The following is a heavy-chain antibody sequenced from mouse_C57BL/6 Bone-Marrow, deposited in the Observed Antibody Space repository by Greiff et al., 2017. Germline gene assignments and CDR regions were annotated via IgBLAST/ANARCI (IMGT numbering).Heavy chain of an antibody. CDR3: ARTDGYYGAMDY. Sequence: EVQLVESGPSLVRPSQTLSLTCTVTGFSINSDCYWIWIRQFPGNKLEYIGYTFYSGITYYNPSLESLTYITRDTSKNQFLLKLSSVTTDDTATYYCARTDGYYGAMDYWGQGTSVTVSS. D-gene: IGHD2-3*01. CDR1: GFSINSDCY. CDR2: TFYSGIT. V-gene: IGHV3-3*01. J-gene: IGHJ4*01.